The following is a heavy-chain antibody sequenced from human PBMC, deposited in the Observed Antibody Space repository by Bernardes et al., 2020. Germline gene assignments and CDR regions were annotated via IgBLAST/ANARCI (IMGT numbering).Heavy chain of an antibody. V-gene: IGHV3-30*01. CDR1: GFTFSSYA. D-gene: IGHD5-18*01. J-gene: IGHJ3*02. CDR3: AREFRGYSYGGNAFDI. CDR2: ISYDGSNK. Sequence: GGSLRLSCAASGFTFSSYAMHWVRQAPGKGLEWVAVISYDGSNKYYADSVKGRFTISRDNSKNTLYLQMNSLRAEDTAVYYCAREFRGYSYGGNAFDIWGQGTMVTVSS.